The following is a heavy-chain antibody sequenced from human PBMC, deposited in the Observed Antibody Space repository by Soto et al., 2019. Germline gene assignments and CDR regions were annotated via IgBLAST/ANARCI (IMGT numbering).Heavy chain of an antibody. J-gene: IGHJ5*02. CDR3: ARGGFPEHEAARGPNWFDP. CDR2: INHSGST. Sequence: PSETLSLTCAVYGGSFSGYYWSWIRQPPGKGLEWIGEINHSGSTNYNPSLKSRVTISVDTSKNQFSLKLSSVTAADTAVYYCARGGFPEHEAARGPNWFDPWGQGTLVTVSS. V-gene: IGHV4-34*01. D-gene: IGHD6-6*01. CDR1: GGSFSGYY.